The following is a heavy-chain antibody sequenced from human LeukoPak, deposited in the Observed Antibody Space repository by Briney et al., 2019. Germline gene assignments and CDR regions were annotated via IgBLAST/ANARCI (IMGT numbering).Heavy chain of an antibody. V-gene: IGHV3-11*05. CDR1: GFTFSDYY. Sequence: GGSLRLSCVASGFTFSDYYMSWIRQAPGKGLQYVSFISSSGTYANYANSVKGRFTNSRDNAKNSLYLQMNSLRADDTAVYYCARGGYDILTGTSFFDPWGQGTLVTVSS. J-gene: IGHJ5*02. D-gene: IGHD3-9*01. CDR2: ISSSGTYA. CDR3: ARGGYDILTGTSFFDP.